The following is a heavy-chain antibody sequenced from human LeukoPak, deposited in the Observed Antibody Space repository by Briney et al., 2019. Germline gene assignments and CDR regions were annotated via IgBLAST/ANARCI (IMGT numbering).Heavy chain of an antibody. CDR2: ISSSSSYI. D-gene: IGHD6-19*01. CDR1: GFTFSSYS. Sequence: PGGSLRLSCAASGFTFSSYSMNWVRQAPGKGLEWVSSISSSSSYIYYADSVKGRFTISRDNAKNSLYLQMNSLRAEDTAVYYCARTAVALRTFDYWGQGTLVTVSS. J-gene: IGHJ4*02. V-gene: IGHV3-21*01. CDR3: ARTAVALRTFDY.